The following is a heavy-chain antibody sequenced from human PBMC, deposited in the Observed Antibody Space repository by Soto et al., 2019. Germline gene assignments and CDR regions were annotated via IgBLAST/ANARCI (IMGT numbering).Heavy chain of an antibody. D-gene: IGHD2-15*01. J-gene: IGHJ4*02. CDR1: GYTFTSYV. CDR3: ARVYCSGGGCYPPWA. Sequence: GASVKVSCKASGYTFTSYVIAWVRQAPGQGLEWTGWISGHNGNTNYAQNFQGRVTMTTDTSTSTAYMELRSLRFDDTAVYYCARVYCSGGGCYPPWAWGQGTLVTVSS. CDR2: ISGHNGNT. V-gene: IGHV1-18*04.